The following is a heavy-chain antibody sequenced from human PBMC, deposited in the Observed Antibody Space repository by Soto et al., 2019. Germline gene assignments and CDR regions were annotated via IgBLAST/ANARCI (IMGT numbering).Heavy chain of an antibody. CDR2: IYYSGST. D-gene: IGHD3-3*01. Sequence: SETLSLTCTVSGGSISSSSYYWGWIRQPPGKGLEWIGSIYYSGSTYYNPSLKSRVTISVDTSKNQFSLKLSSVTAEDTAVYHCAKPSYDFWSGYYHPFDFWGQGTLVTVSS. J-gene: IGHJ4*02. V-gene: IGHV4-39*01. CDR3: AKPSYDFWSGYYHPFDF. CDR1: GGSISSSSYY.